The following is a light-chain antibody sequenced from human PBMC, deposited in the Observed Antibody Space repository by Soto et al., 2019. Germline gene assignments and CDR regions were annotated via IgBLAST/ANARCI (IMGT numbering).Light chain of an antibody. J-gene: IGKJ1*01. Sequence: DIQMTQSPSSLSASVGDRVTITCRASQGISNYVAWYQQKPGKVPKLLIYAASTLQSGVASRFSGSGSGTDFTLTISSLQPEDIATYYCLKYNSAPQTFGQGTKVEIK. V-gene: IGKV1-27*01. CDR3: LKYNSAPQT. CDR1: QGISNY. CDR2: AAS.